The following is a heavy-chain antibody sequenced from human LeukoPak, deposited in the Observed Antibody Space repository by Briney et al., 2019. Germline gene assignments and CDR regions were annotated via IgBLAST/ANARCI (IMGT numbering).Heavy chain of an antibody. CDR1: GGTFSSYA. CDR2: IIPIFGTA. Sequence: GASVKVSCKASGGTFSSYAISWVRQAPGQGLEWMGGIIPIFGTANYAQKFQGRVTITADKSTSTAYMELSSLRSEDTAVYYCARMGGPYCSGGSCYSNDYWGQGTLVTVSS. D-gene: IGHD2-15*01. CDR3: ARMGGPYCSGGSCYSNDY. V-gene: IGHV1-69*06. J-gene: IGHJ4*02.